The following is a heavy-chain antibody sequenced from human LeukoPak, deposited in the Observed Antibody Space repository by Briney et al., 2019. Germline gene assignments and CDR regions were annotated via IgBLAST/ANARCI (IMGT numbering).Heavy chain of an antibody. CDR3: VRGITMFQH. Sequence: PGGSLRLSCAVSGFTYDEYGMSWVRHAPGKGLEWVSGISLNGGSSGYADSVKGRFTISRDNAKNSLYLQMNSLGAEDTALYYCVRGITMFQHWGQGTLVTVSS. D-gene: IGHD3-10*01. V-gene: IGHV3-20*04. CDR1: GFTYDEYG. CDR2: ISLNGGSS. J-gene: IGHJ1*01.